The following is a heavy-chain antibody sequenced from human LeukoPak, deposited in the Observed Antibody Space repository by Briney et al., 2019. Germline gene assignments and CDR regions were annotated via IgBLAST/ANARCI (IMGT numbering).Heavy chain of an antibody. D-gene: IGHD3-10*01. V-gene: IGHV4-39*01. J-gene: IGHJ3*02. CDR2: IYYSGST. CDR3: ARHIAPNVLLWFGELYAFDI. Sequence: SETLSLTCTVSGGSISSSSYYWGWIRQPPGKGLEWIGSIYYSGSTYYNPSLKSRVTISVDTSKNQFSLKLGSVTAADTAVYYCARHIAPNVLLWFGELYAFDIWGQGTMVTVSS. CDR1: GGSISSSSYY.